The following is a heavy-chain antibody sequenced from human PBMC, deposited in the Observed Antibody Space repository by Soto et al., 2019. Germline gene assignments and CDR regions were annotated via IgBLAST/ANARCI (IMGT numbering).Heavy chain of an antibody. CDR2: INPNSGNT. V-gene: IGHV1-8*02. CDR1: GYTFTSYA. J-gene: IGHJ6*02. CDR3: AREKSNGMDV. Sequence: ASVKVSCKASGYTFTSYAMHWVRQAPGQRLEWMGWINPNSGNTAYAQKFQGRVTMTRNTSISTAYMELSSLRSEDTAVYYCAREKSNGMDVWGQGTTVTVSS.